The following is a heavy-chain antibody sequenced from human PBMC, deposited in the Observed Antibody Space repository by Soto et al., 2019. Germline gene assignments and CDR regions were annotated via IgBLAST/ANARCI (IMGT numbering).Heavy chain of an antibody. CDR1: GGSVSSGSYY. CDR3: ARVPDEYYYDSSGYYRGGAFDI. CDR2: IYYSGST. Sequence: QVQLQESGPGLVKPSETLSLTCTVSGGSVSSGSYYWSWIRQPPGKGLEWIGYIYYSGSTNYNPSLKSRVTISVDTSKNQFSLKLSSVTAADTAVYYCARVPDEYYYDSSGYYRGGAFDIWGQGTMVTVSS. V-gene: IGHV4-61*01. D-gene: IGHD3-22*01. J-gene: IGHJ3*02.